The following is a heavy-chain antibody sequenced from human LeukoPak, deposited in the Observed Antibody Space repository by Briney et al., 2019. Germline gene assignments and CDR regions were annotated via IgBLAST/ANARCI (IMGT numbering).Heavy chain of an antibody. D-gene: IGHD2-2*01. J-gene: IGHJ3*02. V-gene: IGHV3-23*01. CDR1: GFTFSSYG. Sequence: GGSLRLSCAASGFTFSSYGMHWVRQAPGKGLEWVSAISGSGGSTYYADSVKGRFTISRDNSKNTLYLQMNSLRAEDTAVYYCAKDLRGEDIVVVPAALYAHDAFDIWGQGTMVTVSS. CDR2: ISGSGGST. CDR3: AKDLRGEDIVVVPAALYAHDAFDI.